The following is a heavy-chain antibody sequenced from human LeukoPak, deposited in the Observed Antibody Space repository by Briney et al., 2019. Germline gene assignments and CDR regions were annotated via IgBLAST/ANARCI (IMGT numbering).Heavy chain of an antibody. J-gene: IGHJ4*02. CDR2: MSASDAGT. D-gene: IGHD6-13*01. Sequence: GGSLRLSCAAAGFTFRSYAMNWVRQGPGKGLEWVSTMSASDAGTYYADSVKGRFTISRDNSKNTLYLQMNSLRAEDTAVYYCARGLIAAAGTLYYWGQGTLVTVSS. V-gene: IGHV3-23*01. CDR1: GFTFRSYA. CDR3: ARGLIAAAGTLYY.